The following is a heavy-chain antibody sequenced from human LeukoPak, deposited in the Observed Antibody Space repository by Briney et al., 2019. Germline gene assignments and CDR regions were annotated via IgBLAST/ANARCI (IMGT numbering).Heavy chain of an antibody. CDR1: GGSISSYY. CDR2: IYYSGST. D-gene: IGHD3-22*01. V-gene: IGHV4-59*01. CDR3: AGSSMIGAFDY. J-gene: IGHJ4*02. Sequence: SETLSLTCTVSGGSISSYYWNWIRQPPGKGLEWIGYIYYSGSTNYNPSPMRRVTISVDTSKKQFSLKLSSVTAEDTAVYYCAGSSMIGAFDYWGQGTLVTVSS.